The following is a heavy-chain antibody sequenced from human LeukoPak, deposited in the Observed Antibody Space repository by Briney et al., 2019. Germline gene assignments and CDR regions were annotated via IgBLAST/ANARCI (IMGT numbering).Heavy chain of an antibody. V-gene: IGHV4-61*08. Sequence: KTSQTLSLTCTVSGGSISSGGHYWSWIRQPPGKGLEWIGYIYYSGSTNYNPSLMSRVTISVDTSKNQFSLNLSSVTAADTAVYYCARAYSGGYFDSWGQGTLVTVSS. D-gene: IGHD6-19*01. CDR2: IYYSGST. J-gene: IGHJ4*02. CDR1: GGSISSGGHY. CDR3: ARAYSGGYFDS.